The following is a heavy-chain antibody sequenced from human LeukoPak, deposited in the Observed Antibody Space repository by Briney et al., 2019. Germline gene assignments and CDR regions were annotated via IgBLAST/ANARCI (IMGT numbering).Heavy chain of an antibody. CDR3: ARDGVDSILTGYYNDYPNWFDP. J-gene: IGHJ5*02. D-gene: IGHD3-9*01. CDR2: INAGNDNT. Sequence: ASVKVSCKASGYTFTSYAMHWVRQAPGQRLEWMGWINAGNDNTKYSQKFQGRVTITRDTSASTAYMELSSLRSEDTAVYYCARDGVDSILTGYYNDYPNWFDPWGQGTLVTVSS. CDR1: GYTFTSYA. V-gene: IGHV1-3*01.